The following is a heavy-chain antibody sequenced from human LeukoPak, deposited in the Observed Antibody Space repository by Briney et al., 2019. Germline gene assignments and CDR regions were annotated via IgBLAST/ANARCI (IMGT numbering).Heavy chain of an antibody. V-gene: IGHV3-9*01. CDR2: ISWNSGSI. D-gene: IGHD5-18*01. CDR3: ARDGYSFGHDFDY. J-gene: IGHJ4*02. CDR1: GFTFDDYA. Sequence: GRSLRLSCAASGFTFDDYAMHWVRQAPGKGLEWVSGISWNSGSIGYADSVKGRFTISRDNAKNTLYLQMNSLRAEDTAVYYCARDGYSFGHDFDYWGQGTLVTVSS.